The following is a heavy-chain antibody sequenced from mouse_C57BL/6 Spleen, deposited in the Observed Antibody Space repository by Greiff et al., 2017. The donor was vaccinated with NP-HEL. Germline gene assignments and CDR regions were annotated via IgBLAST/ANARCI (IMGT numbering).Heavy chain of an antibody. V-gene: IGHV3-6*01. CDR3: ARAPSRGGYGYHWYFDV. J-gene: IGHJ1*03. Sequence: EVQLQESGPGLVKPSQSLSLTCSVTGYSITSGYYWNWIRQFPGNKLEWMGYISYDGSNNYNPSLKNRISITRDTSKNQFFLKLNSVTTEDTATYYCARAPSRGGYGYHWYFDVWGTGTTVTVSS. CDR2: ISYDGSN. D-gene: IGHD2-2*01. CDR1: GYSITSGYY.